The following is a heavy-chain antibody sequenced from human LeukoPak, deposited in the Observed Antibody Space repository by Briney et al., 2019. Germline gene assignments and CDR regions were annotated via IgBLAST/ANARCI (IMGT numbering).Heavy chain of an antibody. Sequence: NPSETLSLTCTVSGGSISSYYWSWIRQPPGKGLEWIGYIYYSGSTNYNPSLKSRVTISVDKSKNQFSLKLSSVTAVDTALYYCARENNWNYGLLWYFDLWGRATLVTVSS. CDR2: IYYSGST. D-gene: IGHD1-7*01. V-gene: IGHV4-59*12. CDR1: GGSISSYY. CDR3: ARENNWNYGLLWYFDL. J-gene: IGHJ2*01.